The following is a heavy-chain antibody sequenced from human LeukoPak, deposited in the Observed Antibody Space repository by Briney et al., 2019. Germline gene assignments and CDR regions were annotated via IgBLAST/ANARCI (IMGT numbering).Heavy chain of an antibody. J-gene: IGHJ4*02. D-gene: IGHD5-24*01. CDR3: ARAVEMATIHFDY. V-gene: IGHV3-11*04. CDR2: ISSSGSTI. CDR1: GFTFSDYY. Sequence: GRSLRLSCAASGFTFSDYYMSWIRQAPGKGLEWVSYISSSGSTIYYADSVKGRFTISRDNAKNSLYLQMNSLRAEDTAVYYCARAVEMATIHFDYWGQGTLVTVSS.